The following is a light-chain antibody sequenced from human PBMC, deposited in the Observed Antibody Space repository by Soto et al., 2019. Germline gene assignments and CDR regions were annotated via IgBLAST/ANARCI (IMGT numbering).Light chain of an antibody. V-gene: IGLV2-23*01. CDR3: CSYAGRSTLVV. CDR2: EGS. Sequence: QSALTQPASVSGSPGQSITISCTGTSSDVGSYNIVSWYQQHPGKAPKLMIYEGSKRPSGVSNRFSGSKSGNTASLTISGLLATHDADYYCCSYAGRSTLVVFVVGTHLTAL. CDR1: SSDVGSYNI. J-gene: IGLJ2*01.